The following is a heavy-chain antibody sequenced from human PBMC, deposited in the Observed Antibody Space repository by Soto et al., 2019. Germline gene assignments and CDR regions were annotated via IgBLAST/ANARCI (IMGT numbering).Heavy chain of an antibody. D-gene: IGHD1-26*01. J-gene: IGHJ4*02. CDR1: GGTFNTYT. V-gene: IGHV1-69*06. CDR3: ASWRSYSGSYCFDY. CDR2: VVPMYDSV. Sequence: ASVKVSCKASGGTFNTYTINWLRQAPGRGLEWVGQVVPMYDSVNYAETFQGRVTITVDKSTNTAYMELTSLRSQDTALYFCASWRSYSGSYCFDYWGQGTLVTV.